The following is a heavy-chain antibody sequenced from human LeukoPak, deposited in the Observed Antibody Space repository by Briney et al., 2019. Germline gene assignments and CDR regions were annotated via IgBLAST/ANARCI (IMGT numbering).Heavy chain of an antibody. CDR3: ARDGFSSSWYGRALDY. CDR1: GFSSYG. V-gene: IGHV3-33*01. Sequence: GGSLRLSCAASGFSSYGMHWVRQAPGKGLEWVAVIWYDESNKYYADSVKGRFTISRDNPRNTLYLQMNSLRAEDTAVYYCARDGFSSSWYGRALDYWGQGTLVTVSS. D-gene: IGHD6-13*01. J-gene: IGHJ4*02. CDR2: IWYDESNK.